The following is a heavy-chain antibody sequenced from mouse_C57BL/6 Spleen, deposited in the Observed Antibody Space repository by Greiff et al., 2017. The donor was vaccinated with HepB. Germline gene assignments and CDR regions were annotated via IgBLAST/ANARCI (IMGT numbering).Heavy chain of an antibody. CDR3: AYYYGSSYSSYYAMDY. D-gene: IGHD1-1*01. CDR1: GFNIKEYY. Sequence: VQLQQSGAELVKPGASVKLSCTASGFNIKEYYMHWVKQRTEQGLEWIGRIDPEDGEPKYAPKFQGKATIKADNASNTAYLQLSSLTSEDTAVYYCAYYYGSSYSSYYAMDYWGQGTSVTVSS. CDR2: IDPEDGEP. V-gene: IGHV14-2*01. J-gene: IGHJ4*01.